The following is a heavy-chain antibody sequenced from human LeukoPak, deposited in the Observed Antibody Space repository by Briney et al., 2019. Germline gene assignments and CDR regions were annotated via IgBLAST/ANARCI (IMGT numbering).Heavy chain of an antibody. CDR2: AHPSGGRT. V-gene: IGHV1-46*01. CDR1: GYTFTTYY. J-gene: IGHJ4*02. D-gene: IGHD1-26*01. CDR3: ARDWELGY. Sequence: ASVKVSCKTSGYTFTTYYIHWVRQAPGQGLEWMGSAHPSGGRTTYAQKFQGRVTITRDTSTSTVYMDLSSLRSEDTAVYYCARDWELGYWGQGTLVTVSS.